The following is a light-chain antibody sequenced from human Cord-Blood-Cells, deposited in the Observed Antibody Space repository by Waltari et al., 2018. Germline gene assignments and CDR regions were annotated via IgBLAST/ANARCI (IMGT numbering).Light chain of an antibody. CDR1: SSDVGGYNY. Sequence: QSALTQPASVSGSPGQSITISCTGTSSDVGGYNYVPWYQQHPGKAPKFMIYDVSNRPAVFSTPFAGSKSGNPASLTISGLQAENEADYYGSSYTSSSTLVFGGGTKLTVL. CDR2: DVS. V-gene: IGLV2-14*01. J-gene: IGLJ3*02. CDR3: SSYTSSSTLV.